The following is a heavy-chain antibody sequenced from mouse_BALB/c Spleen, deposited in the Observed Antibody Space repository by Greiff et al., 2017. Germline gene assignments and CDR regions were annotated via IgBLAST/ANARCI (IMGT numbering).Heavy chain of an antibody. Sequence: ESGPGLVKPSQSLSLTCYVTGYSITSGYFWNWIRQFPGNKLEWMGYISYDGSNNYNPYLKNRISITRDTAKNQFFLKLNSVTTEDTATYYCARAGNYYAMDYWGQGTSVTVSS. J-gene: IGHJ4*01. CDR2: ISYDGSN. V-gene: IGHV3-6*02. CDR3: ARAGNYYAMDY. D-gene: IGHD2-1*01. CDR1: GYSITSGYF.